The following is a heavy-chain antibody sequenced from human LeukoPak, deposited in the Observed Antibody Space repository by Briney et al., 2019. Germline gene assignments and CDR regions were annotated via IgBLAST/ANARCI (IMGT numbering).Heavy chain of an antibody. D-gene: IGHD3-9*01. CDR3: ASSRGIYDILTGYYDNYYMDV. J-gene: IGHJ6*03. CDR1: GFTFSSYS. V-gene: IGHV3-23*01. CDR2: ISGSGGST. Sequence: PGGSLRLSCAASGFTFSSYSMNWVRQAPGKGLEWVSAISGSGGSTYYADSVKGRFTISRDNSKNTLYLQMNSLRAEDTAVYYCASSRGIYDILTGYYDNYYMDVWGKGTTVTVSS.